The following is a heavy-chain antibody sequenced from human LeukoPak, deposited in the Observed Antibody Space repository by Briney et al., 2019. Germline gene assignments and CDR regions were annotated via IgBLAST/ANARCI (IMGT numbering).Heavy chain of an antibody. CDR3: ARQTYYYDSSGENWFDP. J-gene: IGHJ5*02. CDR1: GYSFTSYW. D-gene: IGHD3-22*01. V-gene: IGHV5-51*01. Sequence: GESLKISCKGSGYSFTSYWIGWVRQLPGKGLEWMGIIYPGDSDTRYSPSFQGQVTISADKSISTAYLQWSSLKASDTAMYYCARQTYYYDSSGENWFDPWGQGTLVTVSS. CDR2: IYPGDSDT.